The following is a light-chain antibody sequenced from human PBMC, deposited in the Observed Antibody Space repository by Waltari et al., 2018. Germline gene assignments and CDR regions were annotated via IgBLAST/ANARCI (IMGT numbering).Light chain of an antibody. CDR3: SSYAGSHNYV. CDR1: SRNIDPFNF. Sequence: QSALTQPPSASGSPGPSVPIPCTGTSRNIDPFNFFPWYQQPPGKAPKPLIYGVIKRPSGVPDRFSGSKSGNTASLTVSGLQAEDEADYYCSSYAGSHNYVFGTGTKVTVL. CDR2: GVI. J-gene: IGLJ1*01. V-gene: IGLV2-8*01.